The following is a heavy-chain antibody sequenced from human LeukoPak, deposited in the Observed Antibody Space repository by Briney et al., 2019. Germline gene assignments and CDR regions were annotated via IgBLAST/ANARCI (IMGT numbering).Heavy chain of an antibody. V-gene: IGHV3-23*01. CDR3: ARTSPTSHFDF. J-gene: IGHJ4*02. Sequence: PGGSLRLSCAASEFTFSSYAMSWVRQAPGKGLEWVSAISDSGGSTYYADSVKGRFTVSRDNARNTLYLQMNSLRAEDTALYYCARTSPTSHFDFWGQGTLVTVSS. CDR1: EFTFSSYA. D-gene: IGHD3-16*01. CDR2: ISDSGGST.